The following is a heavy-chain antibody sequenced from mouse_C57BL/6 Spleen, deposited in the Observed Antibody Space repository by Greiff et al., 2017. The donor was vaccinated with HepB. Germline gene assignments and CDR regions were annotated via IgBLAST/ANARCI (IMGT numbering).Heavy chain of an antibody. Sequence: LQQPGAELVKPGASVKMSCKASGYTFTSYWITWVKQRPGQGLEWIGDIYPGSGSTNYNEKFKSKATLTVDTSSSTAYMQLSSLTSEDSAVYYCARRLGRKGYAMDYWGQGTSVTVSS. CDR1: GYTFTSYW. CDR2: IYPGSGST. CDR3: ARRLGRKGYAMDY. D-gene: IGHD4-1*01. V-gene: IGHV1-55*01. J-gene: IGHJ4*01.